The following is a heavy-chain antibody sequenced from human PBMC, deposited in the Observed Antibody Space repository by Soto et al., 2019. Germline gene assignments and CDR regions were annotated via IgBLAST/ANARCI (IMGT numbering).Heavy chain of an antibody. CDR1: GFSLTTSGVG. J-gene: IGHJ4*02. D-gene: IGHD3-10*01. V-gene: IGHV2-5*02. CDR3: AHSRAPRIFDY. Sequence: QITLKESGPTLVKPTQTLTLTCTFSGFSLTTSGVGVGWIRQPPGKALEWLALIYWDDDKRYSPSLQSRVTXSXVTSKNQVVLTMTNVDPVDTATYYCAHSRAPRIFDYWGQGTLVTVSS. CDR2: IYWDDDK.